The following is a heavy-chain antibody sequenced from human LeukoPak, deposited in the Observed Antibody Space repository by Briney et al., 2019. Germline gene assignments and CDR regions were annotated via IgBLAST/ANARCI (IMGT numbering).Heavy chain of an antibody. D-gene: IGHD3-10*01. J-gene: IGHJ3*02. V-gene: IGHV3-66*01. CDR1: EVSVSNKQ. CDR2: IYPGGST. CDR3: ARDSGGDDAYDI. Sequence: GVLRLSWVASEVSVSNKQMSWVRQAPGKGLEWVSIIYPGGSTYYADSVRGRFTISRDNSKNTLYLQMSGLRTEDTALYYCARDSGGDDAYDIWGQGTMVTVSS.